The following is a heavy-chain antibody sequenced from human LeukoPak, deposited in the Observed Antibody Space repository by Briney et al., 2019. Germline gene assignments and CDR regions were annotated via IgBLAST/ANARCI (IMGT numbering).Heavy chain of an antibody. D-gene: IGHD5-12*01. CDR2: IYYSGST. CDR3: ARHSARSGYDFVPTFYYFDY. V-gene: IGHV4-39*01. CDR1: GGSISSNSYY. J-gene: IGHJ4*02. Sequence: PSETLSLTCTVSGGSISSNSYYWGWIRQPPGKGLEWIGSIYYSGSTYYNPSLKSRVTISVDTSKNQFSLKLSSVTAADTAVYYCARHSARSGYDFVPTFYYFDYWGQGTLVTVSS.